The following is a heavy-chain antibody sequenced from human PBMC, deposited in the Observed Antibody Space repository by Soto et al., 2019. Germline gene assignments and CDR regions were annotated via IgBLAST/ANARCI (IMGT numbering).Heavy chain of an antibody. Sequence: GESLKISCKGSGYSFAGYWITWVRQKPGKGLEWMGRIDPSDSQTYYSPSFRGHVTISVTKSITTVFLQWSSLRASDTAMYYCARQIYVDSVKGRFTMSRDNAKNSLYLQMDSLRAEDTAVYYCARDSGYGSGASVNHYLDYWGHGTLVTVSS. CDR2: IDPSDSQT. D-gene: IGHD3-22*01. CDR1: GYSFAGYW. J-gene: IGHJ4*01. V-gene: IGHV5-10-1*01. CDR3: ARQIYVDSVKGRFTMSRDNAKNSLYLQMDSLRAEDTAVYYCARDSGYGSGASVNHYLDY.